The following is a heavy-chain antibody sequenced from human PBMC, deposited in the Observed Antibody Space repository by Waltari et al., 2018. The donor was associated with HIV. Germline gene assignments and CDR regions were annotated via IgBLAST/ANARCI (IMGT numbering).Heavy chain of an antibody. V-gene: IGHV3-53*02. CDR3: TKGVRYFDP. J-gene: IGHJ5*02. Sequence: VETGGGLFRFGESLRLSCDISGFDISNTFITWVRQAPGERPEWLSVSYKDESTHYADSVKGRFTISRDSTNKRVYLRMTSLIVEDTATYYCTKGVRYFDPWGQGTHVIVS. D-gene: IGHD3-10*02. CDR2: SYKDEST. CDR1: GFDISNTF.